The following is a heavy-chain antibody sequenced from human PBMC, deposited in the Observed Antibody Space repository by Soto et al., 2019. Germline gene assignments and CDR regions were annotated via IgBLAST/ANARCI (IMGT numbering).Heavy chain of an antibody. CDR3: ARGTYYDFWSGLGGWFDP. V-gene: IGHV4-4*07. D-gene: IGHD3-3*01. CDR2: IYTSGST. CDR1: GGSISSYY. Sequence: PSETLSLTCTVSGGSISSYYWSWIRQPAGQGLEWIGRIYTSGSTNYNPSLKSRVTMSVDTSKNQFSLKLSSVTAADTAVYYCARGTYYDFWSGLGGWFDPWGQGTLVTVSS. J-gene: IGHJ5*02.